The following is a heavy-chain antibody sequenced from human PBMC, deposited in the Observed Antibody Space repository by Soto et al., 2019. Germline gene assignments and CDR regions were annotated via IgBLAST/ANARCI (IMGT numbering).Heavy chain of an antibody. Sequence: PGGSLRLSCAASGFTVSSNYMSWVRQAPGKGLEWVSVIYSGGSTYYADSVKGRFTISRDNSKNTLYLQMNSLRAEDTAMYYCATLSGGYYHYFDYWGQGTLVTVSS. V-gene: IGHV3-53*01. CDR3: ATLSGGYYHYFDY. J-gene: IGHJ4*02. CDR2: IYSGGST. CDR1: GFTVSSNY. D-gene: IGHD3-22*01.